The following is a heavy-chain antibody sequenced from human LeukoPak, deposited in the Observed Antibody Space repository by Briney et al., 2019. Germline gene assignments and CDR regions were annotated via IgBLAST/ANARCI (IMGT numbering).Heavy chain of an antibody. CDR3: ASSWYVY. V-gene: IGHV4-34*01. CDR1: GGSFSGYY. CDR2: INHSGST. Sequence: SETLSLTCAVYGGSFSGYYWSWIRQPPGKGLEWIGEINHSGSTNYNPSLKSRVTISVDTSKNQFSPKLSSVTAADTAVYYCASSWYVYWGQGTLVTVSS. J-gene: IGHJ4*02. D-gene: IGHD6-13*01.